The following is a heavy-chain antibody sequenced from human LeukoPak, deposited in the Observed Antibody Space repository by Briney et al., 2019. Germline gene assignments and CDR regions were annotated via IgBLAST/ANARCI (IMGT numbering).Heavy chain of an antibody. CDR3: ARTVVTLDWYFDL. D-gene: IGHD4-23*01. V-gene: IGHV4-39*01. Sequence: SETLSLTCTVSGGSISSSSYYWGWIRQPPGKGLEWIGSIYYGGSTHYNPSLKSRVTISVDTSKNQFSLKVSSVTAADTAVYYCARTVVTLDWYFDLWGRGTLVSVSS. CDR1: GGSISSSSYY. CDR2: IYYGGST. J-gene: IGHJ2*01.